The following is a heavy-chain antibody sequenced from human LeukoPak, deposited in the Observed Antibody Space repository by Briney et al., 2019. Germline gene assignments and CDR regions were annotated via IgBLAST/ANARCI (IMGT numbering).Heavy chain of an antibody. Sequence: GGSLRLSCTASGFTFSSYEMNWVRQPPGKGLEWVSYISSSGSTIYYADSVTGRFTISRDNAKNSLYLQMNSLRAEDTAVYYCARGHRYYDSSGYYSVRVNYFDYWGQGTLVTVSS. CDR1: GFTFSSYE. D-gene: IGHD3-22*01. J-gene: IGHJ4*02. V-gene: IGHV3-48*03. CDR2: ISSSGSTI. CDR3: ARGHRYYDSSGYYSVRVNYFDY.